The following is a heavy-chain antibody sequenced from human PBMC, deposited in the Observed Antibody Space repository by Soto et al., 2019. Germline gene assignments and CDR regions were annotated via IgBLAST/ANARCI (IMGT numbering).Heavy chain of an antibody. D-gene: IGHD2-15*01. J-gene: IGHJ6*02. CDR3: AHKGGRGAGMDV. CDR1: GFSVSTSGVG. V-gene: IGHV2-5*02. CDR2: IYWDDDK. Sequence: QITLKESGPTLVKPTQTLTLTCSFSGFSVSTSGVGVAWIRQPPGKALEWLALIYWDDDKRYSPLLRSRVTVTQDASKNQVVLTMTNMDPVDTATYYCAHKGGRGAGMDVWGQGTTVTVSS.